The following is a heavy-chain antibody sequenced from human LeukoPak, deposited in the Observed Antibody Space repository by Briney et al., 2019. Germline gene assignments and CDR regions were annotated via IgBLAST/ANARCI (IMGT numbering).Heavy chain of an antibody. CDR2: ISHDGTNK. V-gene: IGHV3-33*08. J-gene: IGHJ4*02. D-gene: IGHD2-21*01. CDR1: GFTFSNFG. Sequence: GGSLRLSCAASGFTFSNFGLHWVRQAPDKGLEWVTVISHDGTNKYYADSVKGRFTISRDNSKNTLYLQMNSLRAEDTAVYYCARAGGDDLGYYFDYWGQGTLVTVSS. CDR3: ARAGGDDLGYYFDY.